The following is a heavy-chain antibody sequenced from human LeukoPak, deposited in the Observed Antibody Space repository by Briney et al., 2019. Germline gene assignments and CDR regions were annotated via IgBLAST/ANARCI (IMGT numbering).Heavy chain of an antibody. J-gene: IGHJ4*02. V-gene: IGHV3-66*02. Sequence: GGSLRLSCAGSGFNVSRNYMSWVRQAPGKGLEWVSLMYSGGETFYADSVKGRPTISRDTSKNTVFLQMNSLREEDTAVYFCASRVPLDYWGQGTLVTVSS. CDR2: MYSGGET. D-gene: IGHD2-2*01. CDR1: GFNVSRNY. CDR3: ASRVPLDY.